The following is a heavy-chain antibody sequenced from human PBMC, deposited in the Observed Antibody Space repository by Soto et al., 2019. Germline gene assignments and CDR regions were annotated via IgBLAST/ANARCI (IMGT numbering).Heavy chain of an antibody. CDR3: EADRDGSMFVAP. CDR1: GFTFSSST. Sequence: QIQLVQSGPEVRKPGTAVTVSCKASGFTFSSSTIQWVRQARGQGLEWMGWIVIGSGSTTYAQKFSERITITRDMSTATACMDLSSLTSDDTAVYYCEADRDGSMFVAPWGQGTRVTVSS. J-gene: IGHJ5*02. V-gene: IGHV1-58*02. CDR2: IVIGSGST. D-gene: IGHD3-10*02.